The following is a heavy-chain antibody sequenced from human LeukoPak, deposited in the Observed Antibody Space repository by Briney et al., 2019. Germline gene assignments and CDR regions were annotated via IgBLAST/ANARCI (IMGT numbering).Heavy chain of an antibody. V-gene: IGHV4-39*07. CDR3: ARGTPSSSWYFQQ. CDR2: VFYTGKT. D-gene: IGHD6-13*01. CDR1: GGSVSTSDYY. J-gene: IGHJ1*01. Sequence: PSETLSLTCTVSGGSVSTSDYYWGWIRQSPVKGLEWIGDVFYTGKTNYNPSLRGRATISIDTSKNQFSLKLTYVTAADTAVYYCARGTPSSSWYFQQWGQGTLVTVSS.